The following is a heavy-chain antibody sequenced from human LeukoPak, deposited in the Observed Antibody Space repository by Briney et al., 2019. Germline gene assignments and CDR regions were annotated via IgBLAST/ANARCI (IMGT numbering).Heavy chain of an antibody. J-gene: IGHJ4*02. CDR3: ARGQNDFWSGYYWYFDY. CDR2: INPNSGGT. D-gene: IGHD3-3*01. Sequence: GASVKVSCKASGYTFTGYYMHWVRQAPGQGLEWMGWINPNSGGTNYAQKFQGRVTMTRDTSISTAYMELSRLRSDDTAVYYCARGQNDFWSGYYWYFDYWGQGTLVTVSS. CDR1: GYTFTGYY. V-gene: IGHV1-2*02.